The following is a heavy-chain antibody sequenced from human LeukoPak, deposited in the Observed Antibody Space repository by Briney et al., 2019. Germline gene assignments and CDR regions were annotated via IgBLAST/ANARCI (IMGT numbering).Heavy chain of an antibody. CDR1: GFRFNTYE. Sequence: GGSLRLSCAASGFRFNTYEMNWVRQAPGKGLEWIAYISVGGSDEDYADSVKGRFTISRDNAKNSLFLQMNSLRVEDTAVYYCARDVGFNNGWPAWGQGTLVTVSS. V-gene: IGHV3-48*03. D-gene: IGHD6-19*01. J-gene: IGHJ5*02. CDR3: ARDVGFNNGWPA. CDR2: ISVGGSDE.